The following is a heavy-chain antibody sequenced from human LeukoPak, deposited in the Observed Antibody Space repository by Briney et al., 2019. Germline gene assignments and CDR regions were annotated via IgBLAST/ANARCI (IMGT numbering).Heavy chain of an antibody. CDR2: IIPIFGTA. CDR3: ARDLGWGGHITSPGMDV. CDR1: GGTFSSYA. J-gene: IGHJ6*02. Sequence: ASVKVSCKASGGTFSSYAISWVRQAPGQGLEWMGGIIPIFGTANYAQKFQGRVTITADESTSTAYMELSSLRSEDTAVYYCARDLGWGGHITSPGMDVWGQGTTVTVSS. V-gene: IGHV1-69*13. D-gene: IGHD1-20*01.